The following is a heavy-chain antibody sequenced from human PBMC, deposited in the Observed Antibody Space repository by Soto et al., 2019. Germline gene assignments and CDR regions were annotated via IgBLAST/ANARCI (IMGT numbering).Heavy chain of an antibody. V-gene: IGHV4-59*01. CDR2: IYYSGST. CDR3: ARDHIRDGYNYFDY. D-gene: IGHD5-12*01. Sequence: PSETLSLTCTVSGGSISSYHWSWIRQPPGKGLEWIGYIYYSGSTNYNPSLKSRVTISVDTSKNQFSLKLSSVTAADTAVYYCARDHIRDGYNYFDYWGQGTLVTVSS. J-gene: IGHJ4*02. CDR1: GGSISSYH.